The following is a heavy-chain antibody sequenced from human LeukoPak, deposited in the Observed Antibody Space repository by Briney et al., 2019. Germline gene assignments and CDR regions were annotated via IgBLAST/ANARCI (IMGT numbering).Heavy chain of an antibody. CDR1: GFTFTIYW. CDR2: IKQDGSEK. CDR3: ARLVRRCSGGSCYALNPDY. D-gene: IGHD2-15*01. V-gene: IGHV3-7*01. Sequence: GGSLRLSCAASGFTFTIYWMSWVRQAPGKGLEWVANIKQDGSEKYYVDSVKGRFTICRDNAKNSLYLQMNSLRAEDTAVYYCARLVRRCSGGSCYALNPDYWGQGTLVTVSS. J-gene: IGHJ4*02.